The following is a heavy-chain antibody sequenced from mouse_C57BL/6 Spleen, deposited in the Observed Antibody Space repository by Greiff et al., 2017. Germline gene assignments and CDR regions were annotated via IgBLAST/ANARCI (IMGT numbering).Heavy chain of an antibody. D-gene: IGHD3-2*02. CDR1: GYTFTSYW. Sequence: QVQLQQPGAELVMPGASVKLSCKASGYTFTSYWMHWVKQRPGQGLEWIGEIDPSDSYTNYNQKFKGKSTLTVDKSSSTAYMQLSSLTSEDSAVYYCARAATAQATLAWFAYWGQGTLVTVSA. V-gene: IGHV1-69*01. CDR3: ARAATAQATLAWFAY. J-gene: IGHJ3*01. CDR2: IDPSDSYT.